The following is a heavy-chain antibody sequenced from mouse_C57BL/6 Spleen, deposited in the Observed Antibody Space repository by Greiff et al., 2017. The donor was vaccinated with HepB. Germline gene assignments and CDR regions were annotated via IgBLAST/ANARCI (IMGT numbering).Heavy chain of an antibody. V-gene: IGHV1-82*01. J-gene: IGHJ4*01. CDR2: IYPGDGDT. CDR1: GYAFSSSW. Sequence: QVQLQQSGPELVKPGASVKISCKASGYAFSSSWMNWVKQRPGKGLEWIGRIYPGDGDTNYNGKSKGKATLTADKSSSTAYMQLSSLTSEDSAVYFCARPTGTGAMDYWGQGTSVTVSS. D-gene: IGHD4-1*02. CDR3: ARPTGTGAMDY.